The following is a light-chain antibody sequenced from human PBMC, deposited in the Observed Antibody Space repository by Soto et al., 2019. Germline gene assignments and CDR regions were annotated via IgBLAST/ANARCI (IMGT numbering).Light chain of an antibody. V-gene: IGLV9-49*01. J-gene: IGLJ2*01. CDR3: GTDHGSGNNFVV. CDR1: SGYSNYK. Sequence: QPVLTQPPSXXXXXXXXXXXTCTLSSGYSNYKVDWYQQRPGKGPRFVMRVGTGGNVGSKGDGIPDRFSVLGSGLNRYLTIKNIQEEDESDYHCGTDHGSGNNFVVFGGGTKLTVL. CDR2: VGTGGNVG.